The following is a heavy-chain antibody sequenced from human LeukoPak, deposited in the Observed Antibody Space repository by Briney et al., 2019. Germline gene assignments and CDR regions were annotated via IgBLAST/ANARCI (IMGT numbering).Heavy chain of an antibody. D-gene: IGHD5-24*01. V-gene: IGHV1-2*02. Sequence: ASVKVSCKASGYTFTGYYMHWVRQAPGQGLEWRGWINPNSGGTNYAQKFQGRVTMTRDTSISTAYMELSRLRSDDAAVYYCARSGRWLQLEGGHYFDYWGQGTLVTVSS. J-gene: IGHJ4*02. CDR1: GYTFTGYY. CDR2: INPNSGGT. CDR3: ARSGRWLQLEGGHYFDY.